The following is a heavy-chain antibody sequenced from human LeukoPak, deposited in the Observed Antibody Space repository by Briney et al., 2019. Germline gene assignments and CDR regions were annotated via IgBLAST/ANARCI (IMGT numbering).Heavy chain of an antibody. D-gene: IGHD3-22*01. V-gene: IGHV1-24*01. J-gene: IGHJ4*02. CDR3: ATYDSSGYLYFDY. CDR2: FDPEDGET. CDR1: GYTLTELS. Sequence: ASVKVSCKVSGYTLTELSMHWVRQAPGKELEWMGGFDPEDGETIYAQKFQGRVTMTEDTSTDTAYMELSSLRSEDTAVYYCATYDSSGYLYFDYWGQGTLVTVSS.